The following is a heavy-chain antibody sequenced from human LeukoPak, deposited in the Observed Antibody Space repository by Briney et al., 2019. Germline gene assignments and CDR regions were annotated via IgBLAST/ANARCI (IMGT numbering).Heavy chain of an antibody. CDR2: IYPADSDT. CDR1: GYLFTSYW. V-gene: IGHV5-51*01. CDR3: VTHYDSGNDPHALDV. J-gene: IGHJ3*01. Sequence: KPGESLKISCKGSGYLFTSYWIAWVRQMPGKGLEWMGIIYPADSDTRYSPSFQGQVTMSADKSIITAYLHWSSLKASDTAIYYCVTHYDSGNDPHALDVWGQGTMATVSS. D-gene: IGHD3-10*01.